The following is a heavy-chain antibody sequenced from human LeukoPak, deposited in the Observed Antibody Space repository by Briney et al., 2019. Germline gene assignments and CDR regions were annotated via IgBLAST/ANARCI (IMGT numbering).Heavy chain of an antibody. CDR2: IYTSGST. V-gene: IGHV4-4*07. CDR3: AGEATALGYCSSTSCQPFDY. CDR1: GGSISSYY. Sequence: PSETLSLTCTVSGGSISSYYWSWIRQPAGKGLEWIGRIYTSGSTNYNPSLKSRVTMSVDTPKNQFSLKLSSVTAADTAVYYCAGEATALGYCSSTSCQPFDYWGQGTLVTVSS. D-gene: IGHD2-2*01. J-gene: IGHJ4*02.